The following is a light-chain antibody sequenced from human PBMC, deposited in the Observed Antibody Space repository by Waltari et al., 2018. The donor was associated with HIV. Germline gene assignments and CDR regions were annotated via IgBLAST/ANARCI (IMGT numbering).Light chain of an antibody. CDR1: SIGSKS. CDR2: DDS. Sequence: SYVLTQPPSVSVAPGQTARITCGGSSIGSKSVHRYQQKPGKAPVLVVSDDSDRPSGFPEGFSGSKSGNTATLTISRVEAGDEADYYCQVWYSLTDPVVFGGGTKLTVL. J-gene: IGLJ2*01. V-gene: IGLV3-21*02. CDR3: QVWYSLTDPVV.